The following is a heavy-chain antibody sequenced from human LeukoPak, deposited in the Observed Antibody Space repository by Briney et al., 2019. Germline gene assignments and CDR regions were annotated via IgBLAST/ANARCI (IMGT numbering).Heavy chain of an antibody. CDR3: ARAMACNSNGCWKGWFDS. D-gene: IGHD6-19*01. CDR1: RYNFTRYD. CDR2: MNPNSGNT. J-gene: IGHJ5*01. V-gene: IGHV1-8*01. Sequence: ASVKVSCKTSRYNFTRYDINWVRQPTGQELEGIGWMNPNSGNTRYAEKFQGRVTMNKENYISTAYMELSSLRSEDTAVYYCARAMACNSNGCWKGWFDSWGHGTLVTV.